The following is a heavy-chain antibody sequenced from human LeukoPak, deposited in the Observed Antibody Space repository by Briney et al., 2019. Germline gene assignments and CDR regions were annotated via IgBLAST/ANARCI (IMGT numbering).Heavy chain of an antibody. CDR1: GFTFSNYW. CDR2: INSDGSST. CDR3: ARDAVDTANAV. Sequence: GGSLRLSCAASGFTFSNYWMHWVRQAPGKGLVWVSRINSDGSSTTYADSVKGRFTISRDNAKNTLYVQMNSLRAEDTAVYYCARDAVDTANAVWGQGTTVTISS. J-gene: IGHJ6*02. V-gene: IGHV3-74*01. D-gene: IGHD5-18*01.